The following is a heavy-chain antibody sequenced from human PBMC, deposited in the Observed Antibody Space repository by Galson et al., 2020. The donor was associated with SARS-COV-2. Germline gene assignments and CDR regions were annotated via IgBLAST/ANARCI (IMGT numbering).Heavy chain of an antibody. D-gene: IGHD1-26*01. V-gene: IGHV3-11*06. CDR1: GFIFSDYY. CDR3: ARRSIVGATTSFDY. CDR2: ISSSSSYT. J-gene: IGHJ4*02. Sequence: GESLKISCAASGFIFSDYYMSWIRQAPGKGLEWVSYISSSSSYTNYADSVKGRFTISRDNAKNSLYLQMNSLRAEDTAVYYCARRSIVGATTSFDYWGQGTLVTVSS.